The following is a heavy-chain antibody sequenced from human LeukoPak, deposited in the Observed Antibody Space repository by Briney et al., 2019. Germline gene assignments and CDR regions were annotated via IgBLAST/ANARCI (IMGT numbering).Heavy chain of an antibody. V-gene: IGHV4-39*01. J-gene: IGHJ6*03. Sequence: SETLSLTCTVSGGSISISSYYWGWIRQPPGKGLEWIGSIYYSGSTYYNPSLKSRVTISVDTSKNQFSLKLSSVTAADTAVYYCARLQHYYYMDVWGKGTTVTVSS. CDR2: IYYSGST. CDR1: GGSISISSYY. D-gene: IGHD5-18*01. CDR3: ARLQHYYYMDV.